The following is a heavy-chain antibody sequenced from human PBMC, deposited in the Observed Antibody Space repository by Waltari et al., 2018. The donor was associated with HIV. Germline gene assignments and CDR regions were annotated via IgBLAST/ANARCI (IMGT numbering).Heavy chain of an antibody. Sequence: EVQLVEYGGNLTQPGGYLILACAVAGFSVDSNSMSWVRQSPGKGLGGVTVLYISGNANYVESVKGRFTIFIDNTKNTLYLQMNTLRVEETAVYYCVRTQRSYGSEQSRYFCFGIDVWCQVTSVILSS. CDR3: VRTQRSYGSEQSRYFCFGIDV. D-gene: IGHD3-10*01. J-gene: IGHJ6*02. CDR2: LYISGNA. CDR1: GFSVDSNS. V-gene: IGHV3-53*01.